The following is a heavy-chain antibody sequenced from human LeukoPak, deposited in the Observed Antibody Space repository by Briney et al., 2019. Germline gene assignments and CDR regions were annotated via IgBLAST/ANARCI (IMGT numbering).Heavy chain of an antibody. CDR3: ATDLGLD. CDR1: GYTLTELS. J-gene: IGHJ4*02. CDR2: FDPEDGET. D-gene: IGHD3-16*01. Sequence: ASVKVSCKVSGYTLTELSMHWVRQAPGKGLEWMGGFDPEDGETIYAQKFQGRVTMTGDTSTDTAYMELSSLRSEDTAVYYCATDLGLDWGQGTLVTVSS. V-gene: IGHV1-24*01.